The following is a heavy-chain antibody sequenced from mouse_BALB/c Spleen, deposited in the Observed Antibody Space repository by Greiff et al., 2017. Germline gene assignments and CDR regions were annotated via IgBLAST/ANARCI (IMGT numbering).Heavy chain of an antibody. CDR1: GFSLSRYS. Sequence: VQVVESGPGLVAPSQSLSITCTVSGFSLSRYSVHWVRQPPGKGLEWLGMIWGGGSTDYNSALKSRLSISKDNSKSQVFLKMNSLQTEDTAMYYCARDYYGSSYPYYAMDYWGQGTSVTVSS. CDR3: ARDYYGSSYPYYAMDY. V-gene: IGHV2-6-4*01. J-gene: IGHJ4*01. CDR2: IWGGGST. D-gene: IGHD1-1*01.